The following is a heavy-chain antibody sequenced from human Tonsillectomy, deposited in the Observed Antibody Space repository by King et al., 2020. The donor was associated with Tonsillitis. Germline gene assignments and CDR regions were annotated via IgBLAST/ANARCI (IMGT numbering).Heavy chain of an antibody. D-gene: IGHD1-7*01. CDR3: AGDFRSGDWNYPFGYFDY. J-gene: IGHJ4*02. CDR2: ISYDGSNK. CDR1: GFTFSNYA. Sequence: VQLVESGGGVVQPGRSLRLSCAASGFTFSNYAMHWVRQAPGKGLEWVAIISYDGSNKYYADSVKGRFTISRDNSKNKMYVQMNSLGAEDTAVYYCAGDFRSGDWNYPFGYFDYWGQGTLVTVSS. V-gene: IGHV3-30*04.